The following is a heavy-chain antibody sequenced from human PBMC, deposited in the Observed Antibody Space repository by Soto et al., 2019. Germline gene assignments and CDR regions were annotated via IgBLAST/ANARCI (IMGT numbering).Heavy chain of an antibody. Sequence: QVQLVQSGAEVKKPGASVKVPGRASGYTFASYAITWMRQAPGQGLEWMGWISAYNGNTNYAQKLQGRVTMTTDTSTSTAYMELRSLRSDDTAVYYCARDPPPPDYWGQGTLVTVSS. CDR3: ARDPPPPDY. CDR2: ISAYNGNT. V-gene: IGHV1-18*01. CDR1: GYTFASYA. J-gene: IGHJ4*02.